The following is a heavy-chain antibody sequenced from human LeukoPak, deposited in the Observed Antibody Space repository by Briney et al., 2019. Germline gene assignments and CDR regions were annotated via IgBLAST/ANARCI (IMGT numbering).Heavy chain of an antibody. CDR1: GFTFSSYA. Sequence: GGSLRLSCAASGFTFSSYAMSWVRQAPGKGLEWVSAISGSGGSTYYADSVKGRFTISRDSSKYTLYLQMNSLRAEDTAVYYCARVVAGSERFDYWGQGTLVTVSS. V-gene: IGHV3-23*01. D-gene: IGHD3-10*01. CDR3: ARVVAGSERFDY. CDR2: ISGSGGST. J-gene: IGHJ4*02.